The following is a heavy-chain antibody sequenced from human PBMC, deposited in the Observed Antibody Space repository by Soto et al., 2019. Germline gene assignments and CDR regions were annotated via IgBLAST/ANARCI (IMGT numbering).Heavy chain of an antibody. V-gene: IGHV1-2*02. CDR1: GYTFSDYY. J-gene: IGHJ4*02. D-gene: IGHD5-18*01. CDR3: ARGPRTQLWFPNVY. Sequence: ASVKVSCKDSGYTFSDYYLHWLRQAPGQGLEWMGWISPKSGGTHYAPKFEGRVTLTTDTSISTAFMELSRLTSDDTAVYYCARGPRTQLWFPNVYWGQGTPVTVSS. CDR2: ISPKSGGT.